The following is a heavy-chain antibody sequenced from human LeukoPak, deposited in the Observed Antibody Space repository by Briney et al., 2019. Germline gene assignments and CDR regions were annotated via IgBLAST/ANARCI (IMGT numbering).Heavy chain of an antibody. CDR3: ARDKRKGIVGSTKSYFDY. CDR2: IYSGGST. J-gene: IGHJ4*02. D-gene: IGHD1-26*01. V-gene: IGHV3-66*01. CDR1: GFTVSSNY. Sequence: GGSLRLSCAASGFTVSSNYMSWVRQAPGKGLEWVSVIYSGGSTYYADSVKGRITISRDNSKNTLYLQMNSLRAEDTAVYYCARDKRKGIVGSTKSYFDYWGQGTLVTVSS.